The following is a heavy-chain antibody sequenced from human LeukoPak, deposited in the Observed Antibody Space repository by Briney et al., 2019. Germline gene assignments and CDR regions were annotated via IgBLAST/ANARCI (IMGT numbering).Heavy chain of an antibody. D-gene: IGHD4-17*01. CDR2: ISYDGSKK. Sequence: GGSLRLSCAASGFTFSTCSMHWVRQAPGKGLEWVAIISYDGSKKYYADSVKGRFTISRDNSKNTLYLQMNSLRAEDTAVYYCARDMWPYGDYAGWFDPWGQGTLVTVSS. CDR3: ARDMWPYGDYAGWFDP. V-gene: IGHV3-30*04. J-gene: IGHJ5*02. CDR1: GFTFSTCS.